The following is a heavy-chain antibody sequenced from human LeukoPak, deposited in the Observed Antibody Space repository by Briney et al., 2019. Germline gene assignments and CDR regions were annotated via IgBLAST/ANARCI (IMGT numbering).Heavy chain of an antibody. V-gene: IGHV3-30*02. CDR3: AREDQYDYVWGSYRSRGMDV. J-gene: IGHJ6*02. CDR2: IRYDGSNK. CDR1: GFTFSSYG. D-gene: IGHD3-16*02. Sequence: GGSLRLSCAASGFTFSSYGMHWVRQAPGKGLEWVAFIRYDGSNKYYADSVKGRFTISRDNSKNTLYLQMNSLRAEDTAVYYCAREDQYDYVWGSYRSRGMDVWGQGTTVTVSS.